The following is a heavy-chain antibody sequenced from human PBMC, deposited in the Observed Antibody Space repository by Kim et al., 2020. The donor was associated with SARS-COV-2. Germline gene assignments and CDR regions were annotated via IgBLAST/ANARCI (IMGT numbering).Heavy chain of an antibody. J-gene: IGHJ4*02. CDR2: ISGSTT. CDR3: ARDGVVGTTNFDY. D-gene: IGHD2-8*01. Sequence: GGSLRLSCAASGFTFTSYEMNWVRQAPGKGLEWVADISGSTTYYTDSVKGRFTISRDNAKNSLFLQMNSLRAEDTAVYYCARDGVVGTTNFDYWGQGTLV. CDR1: GFTFTSYE. V-gene: IGHV3-48*03.